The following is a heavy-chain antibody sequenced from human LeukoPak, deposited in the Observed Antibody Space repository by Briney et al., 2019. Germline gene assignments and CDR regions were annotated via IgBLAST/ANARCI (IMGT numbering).Heavy chain of an antibody. CDR2: IIPIFGTA. D-gene: IGHD3-3*01. V-gene: IGHV1-69*01. J-gene: IGHJ4*02. CDR1: GGTFSSYA. Sequence: ASMKVSCKASGGTFSSYAISWVRQAPGQGLEWMGGIIPIFGTANYAQKFQGRVTITADESTSTAYMELSSLRSEDTAVYYCARDDRGYDFWSGYYKPYYFDYWGQGTLVTVSS. CDR3: ARDDRGYDFWSGYYKPYYFDY.